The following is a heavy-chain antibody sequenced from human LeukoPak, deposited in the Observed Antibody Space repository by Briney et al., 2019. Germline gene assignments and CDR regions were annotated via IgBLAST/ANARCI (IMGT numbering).Heavy chain of an antibody. Sequence: ASVKVSCKASGYTFTSYGINWVRQATGQGLEWMGWVNPNSGNTGYAQKFQGRVTITRNTAISTAYMELSSLTSEDTAVYYCVRGDRDYDILTGYSKRWFDPWGQGTLVTVSS. D-gene: IGHD3-9*01. J-gene: IGHJ5*02. V-gene: IGHV1-8*03. CDR3: VRGDRDYDILTGYSKRWFDP. CDR1: GYTFTSYG. CDR2: VNPNSGNT.